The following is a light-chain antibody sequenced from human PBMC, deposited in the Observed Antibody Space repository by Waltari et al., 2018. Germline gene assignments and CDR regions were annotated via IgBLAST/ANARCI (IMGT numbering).Light chain of an antibody. CDR2: KAS. J-gene: IGKJ1*01. CDR1: QSIVVW. CDR3: QQYNSFSWT. Sequence: DIQVTQSPSTLSASVGDRVTITCRASQSIVVWLAWYQQKPGKAPRLLIYKASYLESGVPSRFSGSASGTAFTLTISSLQADDFATYYCQQYNSFSWTFGQGTKVEIK. V-gene: IGKV1-5*03.